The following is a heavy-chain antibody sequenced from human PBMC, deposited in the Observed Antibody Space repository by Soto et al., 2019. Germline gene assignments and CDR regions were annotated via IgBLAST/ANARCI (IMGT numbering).Heavy chain of an antibody. Sequence: GESLKISCKGSGYSFASYWIGWVRQMPGKGLEWMGIIHPGDSDTRYSPSFRGQVTISADKSTSRAYLQWSSLEASDTAIYYCARLLAEYSASVGPWGQGTMVTVSS. D-gene: IGHD6-6*01. J-gene: IGHJ5*02. CDR3: ARLLAEYSASVGP. CDR2: IHPGDSDT. CDR1: GYSFASYW. V-gene: IGHV5-51*01.